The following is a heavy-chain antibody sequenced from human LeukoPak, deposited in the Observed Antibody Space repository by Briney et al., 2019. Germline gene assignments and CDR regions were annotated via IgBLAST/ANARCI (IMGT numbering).Heavy chain of an antibody. D-gene: IGHD2-2*02. J-gene: IGHJ4*02. CDR1: GGSFSGYY. CDR3: ARYCTSNSCYTGGDY. Sequence: PSETLSLTCAVYGGSFSGYYWGWIRQPPGKGLEWIGSIYHGGSTSYNPSLKSRVTISLDTSKNQFSLKLSSVTAADTAIYYCARYCTSNSCYTGGDYWGQGTLVTVSS. V-gene: IGHV4-34*01. CDR2: IYHGGST.